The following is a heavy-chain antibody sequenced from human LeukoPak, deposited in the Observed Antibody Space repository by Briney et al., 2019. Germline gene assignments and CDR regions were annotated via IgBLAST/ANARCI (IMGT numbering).Heavy chain of an antibody. Sequence: GGSLRLSCAASGFTFSSYAMHWVRQAPGKGLEWVAVISYDGSNKYYADSVKGRFTISRDNSKNTLYLQMNSLRAEDTAVYYCARDPQQLDPYNYFDYWGQGTLVTVSS. V-gene: IGHV3-30-3*01. CDR2: ISYDGSNK. D-gene: IGHD6-13*01. CDR3: ARDPQQLDPYNYFDY. CDR1: GFTFSSYA. J-gene: IGHJ4*02.